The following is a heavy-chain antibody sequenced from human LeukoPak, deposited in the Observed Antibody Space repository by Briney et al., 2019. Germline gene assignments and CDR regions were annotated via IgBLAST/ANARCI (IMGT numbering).Heavy chain of an antibody. V-gene: IGHV3-33*06. CDR3: AKEKEMATTD. CDR1: GFTFSSYG. D-gene: IGHD5-24*01. CDR2: IWYDGSNK. Sequence: PGRSLRLSCAASGFTFSSYGMHWVRQAPGKGLEWVAVIWYDGSNKYYADSVKGRFTISRDNSKNTLYLQMNSLRAEDTAMYYCAKEKEMATTDWGQGTLVTVSS. J-gene: IGHJ4*02.